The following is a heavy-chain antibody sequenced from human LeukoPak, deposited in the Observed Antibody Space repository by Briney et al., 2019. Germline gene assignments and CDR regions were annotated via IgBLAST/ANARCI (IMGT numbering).Heavy chain of an antibody. D-gene: IGHD3-10*01. CDR3: YGEGMVRGVTYMDY. Sequence: GASVKVSCKASGGTFSSYAICWVRQAPGQGLEWMGGIIPIFGTANYAQKFQGRVTITADESTSTAYMELSSLRSEDTAVYYCYGEGMVRGVTYMDYWGQGTLVTVSS. CDR1: GGTFSSYA. J-gene: IGHJ4*02. CDR2: IIPIFGTA. V-gene: IGHV1-69*01.